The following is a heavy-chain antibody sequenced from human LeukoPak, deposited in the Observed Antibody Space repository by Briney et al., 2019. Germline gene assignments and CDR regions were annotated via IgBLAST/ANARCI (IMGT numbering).Heavy chain of an antibody. CDR1: GFSFSSNYY. D-gene: IGHD1-26*01. CDR2: IYDSVST. J-gene: IGHJ3*02. CDR3: ARHRGRGSYYYAFDI. Sequence: SETLSLTCAVSGFSFSSNYYWGWIRQPPGKGLEWIGSIYDSVSTYYNPSLKIRVTMSLDTSKNQFSLKLTSVTAADTAVYYCARHRGRGSYYYAFDIWGQGTMVAVSS. V-gene: IGHV4-38-2*01.